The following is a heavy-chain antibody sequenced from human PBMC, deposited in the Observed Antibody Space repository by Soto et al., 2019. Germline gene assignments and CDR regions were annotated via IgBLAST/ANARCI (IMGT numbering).Heavy chain of an antibody. V-gene: IGHV1-3*01. J-gene: IGHJ5*02. CDR1: GYTFTSYA. CDR3: ARRKALTGTTSGSLDP. Sequence: GASVKVPCKASGYTFTSYAMHWVRQAPGQRLEWMGWINAGNGNTKYSQKFQGRVTITRDTSASTAYMELSSLRSEDTAVYYCARRKALTGTTSGSLDPWGQGTLVTVSS. D-gene: IGHD1-7*01. CDR2: INAGNGNT.